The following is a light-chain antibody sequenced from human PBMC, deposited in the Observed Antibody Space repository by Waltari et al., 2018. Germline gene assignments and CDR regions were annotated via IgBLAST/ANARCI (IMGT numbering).Light chain of an antibody. J-gene: IGLJ7*01. V-gene: IGLV1-51*02. Sequence: QSVLTQPPSVSAAPGQRVTISCSGGSSNIGNNYVSWYRQVPGTAPKLLIYENTERPSGIPGRFSGSTSATSATLAITGLQAGDEADYYCGTWDSSLSGAVFGGGTHLTVL. CDR1: SSNIGNNY. CDR2: ENT. CDR3: GTWDSSLSGAV.